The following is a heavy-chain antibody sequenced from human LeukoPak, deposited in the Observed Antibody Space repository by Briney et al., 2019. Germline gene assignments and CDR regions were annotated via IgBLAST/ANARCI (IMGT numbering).Heavy chain of an antibody. CDR1: GYTFTGYY. Sequence: ALVKVSCKASGYTFTGYYMHWVRQAPGQGLEWMGRINPNSGGTNYAQKFQGRVTMTRDTSISTAYMELSRLRSDDTAVYYCARVGLYDFWSGYFYYYGMDVWGQGTTVTVSS. CDR3: ARVGLYDFWSGYFYYYGMDV. CDR2: INPNSGGT. J-gene: IGHJ6*02. V-gene: IGHV1-2*06. D-gene: IGHD3-3*01.